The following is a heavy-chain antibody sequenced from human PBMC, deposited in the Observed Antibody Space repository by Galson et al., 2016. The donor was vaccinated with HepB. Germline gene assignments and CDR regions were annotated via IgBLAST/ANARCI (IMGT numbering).Heavy chain of an antibody. V-gene: IGHV4-59*12. CDR1: GGSISSFY. Sequence: SETLSLTCTISGGSISSFYWSWIRQTPGKGLEWLGYINYSWNTYYNPSLKSRVTMSVDTSKNQFSLKLTSVTAADTAVYYCARDPPTPGPSDAFDIWGHGTVVTVSS. D-gene: IGHD1-14*01. CDR3: ARDPPTPGPSDAFDI. CDR2: INYSWNT. J-gene: IGHJ3*02.